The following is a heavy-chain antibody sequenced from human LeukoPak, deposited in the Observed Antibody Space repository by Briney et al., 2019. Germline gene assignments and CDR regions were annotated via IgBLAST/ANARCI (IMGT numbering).Heavy chain of an antibody. CDR3: VKVIGGSSAWYARGFDY. Sequence: GGSLRLSCAASGFTLRTYGMHWVRHAPGKGLEWVAFIQNDESNKYYADSVKGRFTISRDNSKNTLYLQMNSLRAEDTAVYFCVKVIGGSSAWYARGFDYWGQGTLVTVSS. CDR2: IQNDESNK. V-gene: IGHV3-30*02. CDR1: GFTLRTYG. J-gene: IGHJ4*02. D-gene: IGHD2-15*01.